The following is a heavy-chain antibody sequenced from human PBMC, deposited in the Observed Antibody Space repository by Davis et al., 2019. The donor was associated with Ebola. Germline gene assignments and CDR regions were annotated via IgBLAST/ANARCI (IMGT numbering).Heavy chain of an antibody. V-gene: IGHV3-23*01. J-gene: IGHJ4*02. CDR1: VITFSSYA. D-gene: IGHD5-24*01. Sequence: GESLKISCTDSVITFSSYAMTWVRQAPGKGLEWVSAISGSGGSTYYADSVKGRFTISRDNAKNSLYLQMNSLRDEDTAVYYCARDPSHAKRWLHNYYFDYWGQGTLVTVSS. CDR2: ISGSGGST. CDR3: ARDPSHAKRWLHNYYFDY.